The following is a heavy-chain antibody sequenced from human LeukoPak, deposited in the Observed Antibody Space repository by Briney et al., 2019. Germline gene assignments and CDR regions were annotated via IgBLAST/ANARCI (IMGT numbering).Heavy chain of an antibody. Sequence: ASVKVSCKSFGYTFASNYMHWVRQATGQGLEWMGWMNPNSGNTGYAQKFQGRVTMTRNTSISTAYMELSSLRSEDTAVYYCARGVVLRYFDWLPHYYYYYYMDVWGKGTTVTISS. CDR3: ARGVVLRYFDWLPHYYYYYYMDV. CDR2: MNPNSGNT. J-gene: IGHJ6*03. V-gene: IGHV1-8*02. CDR1: GYTFASNY. D-gene: IGHD3-9*01.